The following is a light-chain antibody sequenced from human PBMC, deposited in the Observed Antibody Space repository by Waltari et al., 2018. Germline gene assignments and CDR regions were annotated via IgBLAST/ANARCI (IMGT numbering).Light chain of an antibody. CDR1: PGTLSTPSN. CDR2: KSN. Sequence: QTVVTPEPSLSASPGGTVTLIFALSPGTLSTPSNARWYQQTPGQAPRTLIYKSNTRSSGGPDRFSGSITGAEADDESDYYCLLYMGGGIWVFGGGTKLTVI. V-gene: IGLV8-61*01. CDR3: LLYMGGGIWV. J-gene: IGLJ3*02.